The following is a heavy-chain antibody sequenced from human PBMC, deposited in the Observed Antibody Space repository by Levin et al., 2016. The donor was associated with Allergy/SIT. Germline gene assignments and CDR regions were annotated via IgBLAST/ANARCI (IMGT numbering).Heavy chain of an antibody. J-gene: IGHJ4*02. CDR2: INHSGST. D-gene: IGHD6-13*01. CDR3: ARVLAAAGTTIDY. Sequence: RQAPGKGLEWIGEINHSGSTNYNPSLKSRVTISVDTSKNQFSLKLSSVTAADTAVYYCARVLAAAGTTIDYWGQGTLVTVSS. V-gene: IGHV4-34*01.